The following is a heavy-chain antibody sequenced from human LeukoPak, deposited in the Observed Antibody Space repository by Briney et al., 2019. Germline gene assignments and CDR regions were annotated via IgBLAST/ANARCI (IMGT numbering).Heavy chain of an antibody. CDR3: AKDPTVYYFDY. D-gene: IGHD4-17*01. J-gene: IGHJ4*02. V-gene: IGHV3-23*01. Sequence: GGSLRLSCAATGFTFSSYAMSWVRQAPGKGLEWVSAISGSGGSTYYADSMKGRFTISRDNSKNTLYLQMNSLRAEDTAVYYCAKDPTVYYFDYWGQGTLVTVSS. CDR2: ISGSGGST. CDR1: GFTFSSYA.